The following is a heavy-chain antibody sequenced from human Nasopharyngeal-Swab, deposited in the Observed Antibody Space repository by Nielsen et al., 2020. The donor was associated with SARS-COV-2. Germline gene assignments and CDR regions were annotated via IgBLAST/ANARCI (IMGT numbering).Heavy chain of an antibody. J-gene: IGHJ6*03. CDR3: ARGPDRNYDFWSGYYTPSSYYYYYMDV. V-gene: IGHV4-59*01. D-gene: IGHD3-3*01. Sequence: WIRQPQGKGLEWIGYIYYSGSTNYNPSLKSRVTISVDTSKNQFSLKLSSVTAADTAVYYCARGPDRNYDFWSGYYTPSSYYYYYMDVWGKGTTVTVSS. CDR2: IYYSGST.